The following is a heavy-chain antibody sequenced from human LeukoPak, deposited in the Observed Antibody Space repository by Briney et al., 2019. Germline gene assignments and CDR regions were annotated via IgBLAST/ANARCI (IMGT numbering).Heavy chain of an antibody. J-gene: IGHJ4*02. CDR2: IYWNDDK. V-gene: IGHV2-5*01. D-gene: IGHD3-3*01. CDR1: GLSLSTSGVG. Sequence: SGPTLVNPTQTLTLTCTFSGLSLSTSGVGVGWIRQPPGKALEWLALIYWNDDKRYSPSLKSRLTVTKDTSKNQVVLTMTNMDPVDTATYYCAHQGITIFGVVSNYFDYWGQGALVTVSS. CDR3: AHQGITIFGVVSNYFDY.